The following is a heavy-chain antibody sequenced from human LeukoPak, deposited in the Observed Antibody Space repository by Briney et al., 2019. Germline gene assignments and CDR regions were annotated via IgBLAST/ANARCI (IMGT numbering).Heavy chain of an antibody. D-gene: IGHD3-10*01. CDR2: ISDSPGIT. Sequence: GPSLRLSCAASGFTFSNFAMNWVRHAPGKGLEWVSFISDSPGITYYADSVKGRFTISRDKSRNIVYLQMDSLRAEDMALYYCAKSWFGELVAAFDIWGQGTMVSVSS. CDR3: AKSWFGELVAAFDI. V-gene: IGHV3-23*01. J-gene: IGHJ3*02. CDR1: GFTFSNFA.